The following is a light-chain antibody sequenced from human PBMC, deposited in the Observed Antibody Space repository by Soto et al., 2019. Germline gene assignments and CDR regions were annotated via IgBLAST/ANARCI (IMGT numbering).Light chain of an antibody. Sequence: QSVLTQPASVSGSPGQSITISCTGTSSDIGGYNYVSWYQQHPDKAPKLIIYEVSNRPSGVSNRFSGSKSGNTASLTISGLQAEDEADYYCSSYTSSSTLVVFGGATKVTVL. CDR3: SSYTSSSTLVV. CDR1: SSDIGGYNY. V-gene: IGLV2-14*01. CDR2: EVS. J-gene: IGLJ2*01.